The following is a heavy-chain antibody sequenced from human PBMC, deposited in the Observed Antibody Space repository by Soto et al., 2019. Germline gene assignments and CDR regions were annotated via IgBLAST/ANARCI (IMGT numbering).Heavy chain of an antibody. Sequence: GGSLRLSCAASGFTVSSNYMSWVRQAPGKGLEWVSVIYSGGSTYYADSVKGRFTISRDNSKNTLYLQMNSLRAEDTAVYYCARSPLQIAGAGTGWFDPWGQGTLVTVSS. CDR2: IYSGGST. J-gene: IGHJ5*02. D-gene: IGHD6-13*01. V-gene: IGHV3-53*01. CDR1: GFTVSSNY. CDR3: ARSPLQIAGAGTGWFDP.